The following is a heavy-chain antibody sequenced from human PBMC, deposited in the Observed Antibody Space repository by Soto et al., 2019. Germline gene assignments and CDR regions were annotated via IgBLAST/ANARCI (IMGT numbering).Heavy chain of an antibody. Sequence: VQLVQSGGGVVQPGGSLRLSCAATGFQFGSYAMHWVRQAPGRGLEWVAHISYDGSQTYYGDSVKGRLTIARDNSENTLYLEMNSFRLQDTAVYYCAREGGVGLVPIIPPDYWGQGVLVSVSS. V-gene: IGHV3-30*04. CDR3: AREGGVGLVPIIPPDY. J-gene: IGHJ4*02. CDR1: GFQFGSYA. CDR2: ISYDGSQT. D-gene: IGHD3-3*01.